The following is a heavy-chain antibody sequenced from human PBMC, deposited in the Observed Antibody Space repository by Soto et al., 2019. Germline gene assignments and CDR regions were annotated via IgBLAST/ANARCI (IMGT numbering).Heavy chain of an antibody. CDR3: ARDVSFVEDHLYCLDY. CDR1: GFTFSDYP. V-gene: IGHV3-30-3*01. CDR2: ISYDGGDK. D-gene: IGHD3-10*01. J-gene: IGHJ4*02. Sequence: QVQLVESGGGVVHPGRSLRLSCAASGFTFSDYPMHWVRQAPGKGLQWVAVISYDGGDKYYADSVKGRFTISRDNSKSTLYLQMNSLRAEDTAVYYCARDVSFVEDHLYCLDYWGQGTLVTDSS.